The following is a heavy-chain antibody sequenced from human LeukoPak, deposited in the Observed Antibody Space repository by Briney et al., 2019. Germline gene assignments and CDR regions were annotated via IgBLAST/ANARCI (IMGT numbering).Heavy chain of an antibody. D-gene: IGHD3-22*01. V-gene: IGHV4-39*07. CDR3: ARTISNYYDSSGPDAFDI. CDR2: IYYSGST. CDR1: GGSISSSSYY. J-gene: IGHJ3*02. Sequence: PSQTLSLTCTVSGGSISSSSYYWGWIRQPPGKGLEWIGSIYYSGSTYYNPSLKSRVTISVDTSKNQFSLKLSSVTAADTAVYYCARTISNYYDSSGPDAFDIWGQGTMVTVSS.